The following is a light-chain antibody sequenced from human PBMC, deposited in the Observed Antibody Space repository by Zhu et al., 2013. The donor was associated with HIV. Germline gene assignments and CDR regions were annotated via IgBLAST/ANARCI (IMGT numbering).Light chain of an antibody. V-gene: IGLV2-8*01. J-gene: IGLJ1*01. CDR3: AVWDDDLNGFV. Sequence: QSALTQPPSASGSPGQSVTISCTGTSSDVGVYNYVSWYQQHPGKAPKLMIYEVSKRPSGVPDRFSGSKSGNMASLTVSGLQAEDEADYYCAVWDDDLNGFVFGPGTKVHRL. CDR1: SSDVGVYNY. CDR2: EVS.